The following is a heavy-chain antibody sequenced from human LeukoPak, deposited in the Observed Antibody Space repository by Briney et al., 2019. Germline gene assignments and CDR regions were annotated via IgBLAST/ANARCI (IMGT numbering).Heavy chain of an antibody. Sequence: GGSLRLSCSASGFTFRSYAMHWVRQAPGKGLEYVSAISGNGDSTYYADSVKGTFTISRDNSKNTLYLQMSSLRAEDTAAYYCVKGGIAAADNYFDYWGQGTLVTVSS. J-gene: IGHJ4*02. CDR2: ISGNGDST. D-gene: IGHD6-13*01. CDR3: VKGGIAAADNYFDY. V-gene: IGHV3-64D*06. CDR1: GFTFRSYA.